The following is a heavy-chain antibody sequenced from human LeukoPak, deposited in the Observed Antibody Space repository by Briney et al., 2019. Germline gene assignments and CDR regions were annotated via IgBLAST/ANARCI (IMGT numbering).Heavy chain of an antibody. D-gene: IGHD6-13*01. CDR1: GFTFSSYG. Sequence: GGSLRLSCAASGFTFSSYGMHWVRQAPGKGLEWVAVIWYDGSNKYYADSVKGRFTISRDNSKNTLYLQMNSLRAEDTAVYYCARVELVVGYYYGMAVWGQGTTVTVSS. CDR2: IWYDGSNK. CDR3: ARVELVVGYYYGMAV. J-gene: IGHJ6*02. V-gene: IGHV3-33*01.